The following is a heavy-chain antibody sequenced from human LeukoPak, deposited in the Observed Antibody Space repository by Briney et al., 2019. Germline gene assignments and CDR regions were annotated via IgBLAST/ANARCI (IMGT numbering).Heavy chain of an antibody. J-gene: IGHJ4*02. Sequence: KPSETLSLTCAVSGYSFSSGYFWGWIRAPPGKGLEWIGSIYRSGSTYYNPSLKSRVTISVDKSKNQFSLKLSSVTAADTAVYYCASRLWFGEFFDYWGQGTLVTVSS. D-gene: IGHD3-10*01. CDR1: GYSFSSGYF. CDR3: ASRLWFGEFFDY. V-gene: IGHV4-38-2*01. CDR2: IYRSGST.